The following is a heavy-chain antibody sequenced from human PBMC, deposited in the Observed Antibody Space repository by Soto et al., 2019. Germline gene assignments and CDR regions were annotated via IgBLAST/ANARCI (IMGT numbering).Heavy chain of an antibody. CDR1: GGSISSGGYY. CDR2: IYYSGST. V-gene: IGHV4-31*03. Sequence: QVQLQESGPGLVKPSQTLSLTCPVSGGSISSGGYYWSWIRQHPGKGLEWIGYIYYSGSTYYNPSLQRRVTIAVDTSKNQFSLKLSSVTAADTAVYYCARSGYSYGPNPLLYWGQGTLVTVSS. D-gene: IGHD5-18*01. CDR3: ARSGYSYGPNPLLY. J-gene: IGHJ4*02.